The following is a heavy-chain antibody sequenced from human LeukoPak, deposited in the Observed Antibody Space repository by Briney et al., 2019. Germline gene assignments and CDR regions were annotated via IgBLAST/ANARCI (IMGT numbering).Heavy chain of an antibody. CDR2: IDWDDDK. CDR1: GFSLSTSGTR. Sequence: SGPALVKPTQTLSLTCTFSGFSLSTSGTRVNWIRQPPGKALEWLSRIDWDDDKFYSTSLEPRLTISKDTSKNQVVLTMTNMDPVDTATYYCTRISADSGSSPFDYWGRGTLVTVSS. CDR3: TRISADSGSSPFDY. D-gene: IGHD6-6*01. V-gene: IGHV2-70*04. J-gene: IGHJ4*02.